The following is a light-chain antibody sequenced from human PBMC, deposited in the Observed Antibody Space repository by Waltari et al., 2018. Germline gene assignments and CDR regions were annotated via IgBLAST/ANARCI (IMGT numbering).Light chain of an antibody. J-gene: IGKJ1*01. Sequence: DIVLTQSPAPLTSSPGERATLSCRASPRVSSYLAWYPQKPGQAPRLLIYDASNRATGIPARFSGSGSGTDFTLTISSLEPEDFAVHYCQQRSNWPPWTFVQGTKVEIK. CDR1: PRVSSY. CDR3: QQRSNWPPWT. CDR2: DAS. V-gene: IGKV3-11*01.